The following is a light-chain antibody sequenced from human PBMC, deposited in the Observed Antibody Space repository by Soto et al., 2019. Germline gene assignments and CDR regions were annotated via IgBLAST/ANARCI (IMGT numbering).Light chain of an antibody. J-gene: IGLJ1*01. CDR3: SSYAGSNNFGV. Sequence: QSVLTQPPSASGSPGQSVTISCTGTSSDVGGYNYVSWYQQHPGKAPKLMIYEVSKRPSGVPDRFSGSKSGNTASLTVSWFLAKDEADYYCSSYAGSNNFGVFGTGTKVTVL. CDR1: SSDVGGYNY. CDR2: EVS. V-gene: IGLV2-8*01.